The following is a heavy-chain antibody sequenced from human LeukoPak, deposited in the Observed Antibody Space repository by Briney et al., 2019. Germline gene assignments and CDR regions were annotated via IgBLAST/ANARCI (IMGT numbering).Heavy chain of an antibody. V-gene: IGHV3-23*01. CDR2: ISGSGGST. J-gene: IGHJ4*02. CDR1: GFTFSSAA. D-gene: IGHD5-18*01. CDR3: TKGTIWLPFDY. Sequence: GGSLRLSCGASGFTFSSAAMRWVRQAPGKGLEWVSAISGSGGSTYYADSVKGRFTISRDNSKNTLYLQMNSLRAEDTAVYYCTKGTIWLPFDYWGQGTLVTVSS.